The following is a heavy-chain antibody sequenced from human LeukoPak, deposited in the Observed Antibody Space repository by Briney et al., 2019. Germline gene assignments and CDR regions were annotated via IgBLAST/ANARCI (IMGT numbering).Heavy chain of an antibody. CDR2: ILHSGST. J-gene: IGHJ4*02. D-gene: IGHD3-3*01. CDR3: ARTRDFWSGFFDY. V-gene: IGHV4-30-2*01. Sequence: SQTLSLTCDVSGGSITSDTYYWSWIRQPPGTGLEWIGYILHSGSTYNNPSLKSRVTISVDTSKGQFSLKLSSVTAADAAVYYCARTRDFWSGFFDYWGQGTLVTVSS. CDR1: GGSITSDTYY.